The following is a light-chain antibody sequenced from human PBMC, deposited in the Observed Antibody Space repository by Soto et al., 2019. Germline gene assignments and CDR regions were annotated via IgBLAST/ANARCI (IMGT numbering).Light chain of an antibody. CDR3: QQYNSDSRT. Sequence: DIQMTQSPSTLSASVGDRVTITCRASQSISTWLAWYQQKPGNAPKLLIFDASNLESRVPSRFSGSGSGTAFTLTIDSLQPDDFATYYCQQYNSDSRTFGQGTELDIK. J-gene: IGKJ1*01. CDR1: QSISTW. V-gene: IGKV1-5*01. CDR2: DAS.